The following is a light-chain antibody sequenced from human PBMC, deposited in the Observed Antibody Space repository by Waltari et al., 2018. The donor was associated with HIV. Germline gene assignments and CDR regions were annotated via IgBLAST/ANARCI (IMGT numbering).Light chain of an antibody. CDR2: RAS. J-gene: IGKJ1*01. CDR1: QSVSNN. Sequence: EIILTQSPDTLSVSPGERATLSCRASQSVSNNLAWFQQRPGQPPRLLIYRASTRATSIPSRFSGSGSGTEFNLTISNFQSEDFVVYYCQQSDNWPPWTFGRGTKVEVK. CDR3: QQSDNWPPWT. V-gene: IGKV3-15*01.